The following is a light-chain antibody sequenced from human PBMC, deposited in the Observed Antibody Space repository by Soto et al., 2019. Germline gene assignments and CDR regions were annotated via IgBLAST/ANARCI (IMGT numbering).Light chain of an antibody. CDR2: ATS. Sequence: DIQMTQSPTSLYASVGDTVTITCRAGQNIRSYLNWYQQIPGKAPSLLIYATSIPQTGVPSRFSGSGTGTDFTLTINGLQREYFATYFCQQGYTTRWTFGQGTRVEIK. CDR1: QNIRSY. J-gene: IGKJ1*01. CDR3: QQGYTTRWT. V-gene: IGKV1-39*01.